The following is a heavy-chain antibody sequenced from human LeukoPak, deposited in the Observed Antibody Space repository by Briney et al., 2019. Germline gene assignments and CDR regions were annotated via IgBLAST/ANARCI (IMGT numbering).Heavy chain of an antibody. CDR1: GGSISSYY. Sequence: SETLSLTCTVSGGSISSYYRSWIRQPPGKGLEWIGYIYYSGSTNYNPSLRSRVTISVDTSKNQFSLKLSSVTAADTAVYYCARHRALLWFGEPTLPYYFDYWGQGTLVTVSS. CDR2: IYYSGST. J-gene: IGHJ4*02. CDR3: ARHRALLWFGEPTLPYYFDY. D-gene: IGHD3-10*01. V-gene: IGHV4-59*08.